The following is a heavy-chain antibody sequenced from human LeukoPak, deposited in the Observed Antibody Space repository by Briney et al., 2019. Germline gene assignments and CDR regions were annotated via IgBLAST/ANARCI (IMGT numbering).Heavy chain of an antibody. CDR1: GYTLTELS. V-gene: IGHV1-24*01. CDR2: IIPIFGTA. D-gene: IGHD6-19*01. CDR3: AREGIRQWLPLDY. J-gene: IGHJ4*02. Sequence: ASVKVSCKVSGYTLTELSMHWVRQAPGKGLEWMGGIIPIFGTANYAQKFQGRVTITRNTSISTTYMELSSLRFENTAVYYCAREGIRQWLPLDYWGQGTLVTVSS.